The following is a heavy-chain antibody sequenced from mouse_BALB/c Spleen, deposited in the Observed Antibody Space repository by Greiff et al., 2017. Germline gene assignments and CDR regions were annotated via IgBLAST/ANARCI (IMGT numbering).Heavy chain of an antibody. V-gene: IGHV5-6-5*01. CDR1: GFTFSSYG. J-gene: IGHJ4*01. CDR3: ARARPMDY. D-gene: IGHD2-12*01. CDR2: ISSGGST. Sequence: EVKLMESGGDLVKPGGSLKLSCAASGFTFSSYGMSWVRQTPDKRLEWVATISSGGSTYYPDSVKGRFTISRDNARNILYLQMSSLRSEDTAMYYCARARPMDYWGQGTSVTVSS.